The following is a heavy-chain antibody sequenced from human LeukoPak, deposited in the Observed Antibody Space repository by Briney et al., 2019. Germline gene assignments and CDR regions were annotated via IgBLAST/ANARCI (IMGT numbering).Heavy chain of an antibody. CDR3: ARDVRYSSGWDYYYYMDV. CDR2: IIPIFGTA. J-gene: IGHJ6*03. V-gene: IGHV1-69*05. D-gene: IGHD6-19*01. CDR1: GGTFSSYA. Sequence: SVKVSCKASGGTFSSYAISWVRQAPGQGLEWMGRIIPIFGTANYAQKFQGRVTTTTDESTSTAYMELSSLRSEDTAVYYCARDVRYSSGWDYYYYMDVWGKGTTVTVSS.